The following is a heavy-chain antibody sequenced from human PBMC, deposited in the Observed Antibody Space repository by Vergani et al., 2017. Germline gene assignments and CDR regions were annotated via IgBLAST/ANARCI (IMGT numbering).Heavy chain of an antibody. Sequence: QITLKESGPTLVKPTQTLTLTCTFSGFSLSTSGVGVGWIRQPPGKALDWLALIYWNDDKRYSTSLKSRLTISKDTSKSQVVLTMTNMDPVDTATYYCARISSSYSSSWHHFDYWGQGTLVTVSS. CDR3: ARISSSYSSSWHHFDY. D-gene: IGHD6-13*01. V-gene: IGHV2-5*01. CDR1: GFSLSTSGVG. J-gene: IGHJ4*02. CDR2: IYWNDDK.